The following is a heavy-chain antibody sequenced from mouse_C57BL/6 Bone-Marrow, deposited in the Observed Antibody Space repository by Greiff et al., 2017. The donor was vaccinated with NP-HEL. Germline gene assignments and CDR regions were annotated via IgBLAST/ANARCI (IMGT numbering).Heavy chain of an antibody. Sequence: QVQLQESGAELAKPGASVKLSCKASGYTFTSYWMHWVKQRPGQGLEWIGYINPSSGYTKYNQKFKDKATLTADKSSSTAYMQLSSLTYEDAAVDYCARSLYSKSYFDYWGQGTTLTVSS. V-gene: IGHV1-7*01. CDR3: ARSLYSKSYFDY. J-gene: IGHJ2*01. CDR1: GYTFTSYW. CDR2: INPSSGYT. D-gene: IGHD2-5*01.